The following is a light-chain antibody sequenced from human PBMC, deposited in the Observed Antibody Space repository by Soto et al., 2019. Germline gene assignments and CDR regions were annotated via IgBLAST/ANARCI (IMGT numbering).Light chain of an antibody. CDR1: QSLLYSSNNKNY. V-gene: IGKV4-1*01. CDR2: WAS. J-gene: IGKJ2*03. CDR3: QQYYHPPYS. Sequence: DIVMTQSPDSLPVSLGERATINCKSSQSLLYSSNNKNYLAWYQQKPGQPPKLLIFWASTRESGVPDRFSGSGSGTDFTLTISRLLAEDVAVNYCQQYYHPPYSLGQGTKV.